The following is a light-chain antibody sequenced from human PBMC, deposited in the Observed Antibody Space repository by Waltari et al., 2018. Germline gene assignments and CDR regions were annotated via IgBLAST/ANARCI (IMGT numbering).Light chain of an antibody. CDR3: LEWGASQWT. Sequence: IVLTQSPGTLSLSPGATATLSCRASQSVKREYLTWYQQKPGQAPRLLVYGASSRATGIPERFSGSGSGTDFTLTIRRLEPEDFAVFYCLEWGASQWTFGQGTRVEVK. J-gene: IGKJ1*01. V-gene: IGKV3-20*01. CDR2: GAS. CDR1: QSVKREY.